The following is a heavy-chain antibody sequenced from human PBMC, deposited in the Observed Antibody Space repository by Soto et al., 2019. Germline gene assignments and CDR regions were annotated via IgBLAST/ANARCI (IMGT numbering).Heavy chain of an antibody. J-gene: IGHJ2*01. V-gene: IGHV3-30*18. CDR1: GFTFSSYG. D-gene: IGHD3-22*01. CDR2: ISYDGSNK. Sequence: QVQLVESGGGVVQPGRSLRLSCAASGFTFSSYGMHWVRQAPGKGLEWVAVISYDGSNKYYADSVKGRFTISRDNSKNTLYLKMNSLRAEDTAVYYCAKDAYDSSGYYCWYFDLWGRGTLVTVSS. CDR3: AKDAYDSSGYYCWYFDL.